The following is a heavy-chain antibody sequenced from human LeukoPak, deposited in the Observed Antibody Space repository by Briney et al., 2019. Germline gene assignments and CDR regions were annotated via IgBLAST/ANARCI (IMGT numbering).Heavy chain of an antibody. Sequence: SETLSLTCAVSGGSISSRNWWRWVRQPPGKGLEWTGEIYHSGSINYNPSLKSRVTISVDKSKNQLSLRLTSVTAADTAVYYCARDNGAIRAYYYHGMDVWGQGTTVTVSS. CDR1: GGSISSRNW. CDR3: ARDNGAIRAYYYHGMDV. J-gene: IGHJ6*02. D-gene: IGHD2-8*01. V-gene: IGHV4-4*02. CDR2: IYHSGSI.